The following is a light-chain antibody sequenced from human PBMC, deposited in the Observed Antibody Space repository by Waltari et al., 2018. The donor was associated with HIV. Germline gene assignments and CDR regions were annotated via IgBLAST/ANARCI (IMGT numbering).Light chain of an antibody. V-gene: IGLV2-14*01. J-gene: IGLJ1*01. CDR2: DVS. CDR3: SSYTSSSTLV. CDR1: SSDVCGYNY. Sequence: QSALTQPASVSVSPGQSTTISCTRTSSDVCGYNYVSWYQQYPGKAPKLMIFDVSNRPSGVSNRFSGSKSGNTASLTISGLHTEDEADYYCSSYTSSSTLVFGTGTKVTVL.